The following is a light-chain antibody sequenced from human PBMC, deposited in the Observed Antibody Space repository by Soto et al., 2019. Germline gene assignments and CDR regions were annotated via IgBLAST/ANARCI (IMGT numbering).Light chain of an antibody. V-gene: IGKV3-15*01. CDR1: QSVSSN. CDR2: GAS. J-gene: IGKJ5*01. Sequence: EIVMTQSPATLSVSPGERATLSCRASQSVSSNLAWYQQKPGQAPRLLIYGASTRATGIPARFSGSGSGTEFTLTISSLQSENFAVYYCQQRNNFITFGQGTRLEIK. CDR3: QQRNNFIT.